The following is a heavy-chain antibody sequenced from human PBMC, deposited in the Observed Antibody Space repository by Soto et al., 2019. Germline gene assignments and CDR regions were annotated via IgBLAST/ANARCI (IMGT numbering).Heavy chain of an antibody. V-gene: IGHV3-23*01. CDR3: AKKGGPVTRASDY. CDR1: GFTFSNYA. D-gene: IGHD3-16*01. Sequence: GGSLRLSCAASGFTFSNYAMSWVRQAPGKGLEWVSAISGSGDSTYYADSVKGRFSTSRDNSKNTLYLQMNSLRAEDTAVYYCAKKGGPVTRASDYWGQGTLVTVSS. CDR2: ISGSGDST. J-gene: IGHJ4*02.